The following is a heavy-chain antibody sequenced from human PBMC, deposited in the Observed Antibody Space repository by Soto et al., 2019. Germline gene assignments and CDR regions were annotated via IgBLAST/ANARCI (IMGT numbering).Heavy chain of an antibody. V-gene: IGHV1-58*02. CDR2: VVVGSGDT. Sequence: SVKVSCKASGITFSTSAIQWVRQARGHRLEWIGWVVVGSGDTNYAQNFQQRVTITRDMSTSTAYMELSSLRSEDTAVYYCAAWLGYFSNVLCPQAFYYYNGMDVWGQGTTVTVSS. CDR3: AAWLGYFSNVLCPQAFYYYNGMDV. CDR1: GITFSTSA. D-gene: IGHD2-8*01. J-gene: IGHJ6*02.